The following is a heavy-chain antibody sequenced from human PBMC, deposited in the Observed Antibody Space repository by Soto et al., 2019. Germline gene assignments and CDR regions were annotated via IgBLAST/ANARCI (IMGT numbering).Heavy chain of an antibody. V-gene: IGHV3-33*01. CDR1: GFTFSSYG. Sequence: QVQLVESGGGVVQPGRSLRLSCAASGFTFSSYGMHWVRQAPGKGLEWVAVIWYDGSNKYYADSVKGRFTISRDNSKNTLSLQMNDLRAEETAVYYCARDVSVGDTAMVSNWFDPWGPGTLVTVSS. CDR2: IWYDGSNK. D-gene: IGHD5-18*01. CDR3: ARDVSVGDTAMVSNWFDP. J-gene: IGHJ5*01.